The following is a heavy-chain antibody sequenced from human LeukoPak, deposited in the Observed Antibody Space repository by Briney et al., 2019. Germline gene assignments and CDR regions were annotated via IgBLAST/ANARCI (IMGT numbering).Heavy chain of an antibody. CDR2: MNPNSGNT. CDR1: GYTFTSYD. CDR3: ARSATYYDFWSGYPHFDY. D-gene: IGHD3-3*01. J-gene: IGHJ4*02. V-gene: IGHV1-8*03. Sequence: ASVKVSCKASGYTFTSYDINWVRQATGQGLEWVGWMNPNSGNTGYAQKFQGRVTITRNTSISTAYMELSSLRSEDTAVYYCARSATYYDFWSGYPHFDYWGQGTLVTVSS.